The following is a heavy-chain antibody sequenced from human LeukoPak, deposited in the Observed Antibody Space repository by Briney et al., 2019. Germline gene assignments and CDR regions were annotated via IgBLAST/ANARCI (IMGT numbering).Heavy chain of an antibody. CDR1: GGSISSSSYY. CDR2: IYYSGST. J-gene: IGHJ4*02. CDR3: ARVDLAAAATFDY. V-gene: IGHV4-39*07. Sequence: PSETLSLTCTVSGGSISSSSYYWGWIRQPPGKGLEWIGSIYYSGSTYYNPSLKSRVTISVDMSKNQFSLKLGSVTAADTAVYYCARVDLAAAATFDYWGQGTLVTVSS. D-gene: IGHD6-13*01.